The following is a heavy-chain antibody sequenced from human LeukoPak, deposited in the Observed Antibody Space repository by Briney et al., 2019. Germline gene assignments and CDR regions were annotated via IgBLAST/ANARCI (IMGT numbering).Heavy chain of an antibody. CDR3: ARWRRPYCSSTSCYGGWFDP. D-gene: IGHD2-2*01. J-gene: IGHJ5*02. CDR1: GGSISSYY. V-gene: IGHV4-59*01. Sequence: SETLSLTCTVSGGSISSYYWSWIRQPPGKGLEWIGYIYYSGSTNYNPSLKSRVTISVDTSKNQFSLKLSSVTAADTAVYYCARWRRPYCSSTSCYGGWFDPWGQGTLVTVSS. CDR2: IYYSGST.